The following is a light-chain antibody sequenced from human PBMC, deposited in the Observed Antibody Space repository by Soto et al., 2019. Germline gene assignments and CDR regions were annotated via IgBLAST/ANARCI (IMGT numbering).Light chain of an antibody. CDR1: RGIGST. V-gene: IGKV3-15*01. Sequence: EVVMTQSPATLSVSPGERATLSCRASRGIGSTLAWYQQKPGQTPRLLIYDTSTRATGVPARFIGSASGTEFTLTITSLQSEDFAVYYCQHYVNWPLTFGGATKVDIK. J-gene: IGKJ4*01. CDR3: QHYVNWPLT. CDR2: DTS.